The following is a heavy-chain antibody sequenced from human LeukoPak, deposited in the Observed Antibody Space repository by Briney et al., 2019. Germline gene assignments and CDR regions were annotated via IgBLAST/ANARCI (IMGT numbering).Heavy chain of an antibody. J-gene: IGHJ4*02. CDR3: TRDTLSDNDYYDSSGYSLDY. D-gene: IGHD3-22*01. CDR1: GFTFGDYA. CDR2: IRSKAYGGTT. Sequence: PGRSLRPSCTASGFTFGDYAMSWFRQAPGKGLEWVGFIRSKAYGGTTEYAASVKGRFTISRDDSKSIAYLQMNSLKTEDTAVYYCTRDTLSDNDYYDSSGYSLDYWGQGTLVTVSS. V-gene: IGHV3-49*03.